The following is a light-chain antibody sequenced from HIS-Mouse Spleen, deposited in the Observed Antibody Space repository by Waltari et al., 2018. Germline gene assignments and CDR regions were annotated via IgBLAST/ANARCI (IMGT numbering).Light chain of an antibody. V-gene: IGLV2-23*01. Sequence: QSALTQPASVSGSPGQSITISCPGTSSDVGSYNLVSWYQQHPGKAPKLMIYEGSKRPSGVSNRFSGSKSGNTAYLTISGLQAEDEADYYCCSYAGSSTLVFGGGTKLTVL. CDR3: CSYAGSSTLV. CDR2: EGS. CDR1: SSDVGSYNL. J-gene: IGLJ3*02.